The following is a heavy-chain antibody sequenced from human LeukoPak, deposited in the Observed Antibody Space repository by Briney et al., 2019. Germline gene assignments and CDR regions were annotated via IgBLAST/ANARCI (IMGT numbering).Heavy chain of an antibody. V-gene: IGHV1-2*02. CDR1: GYTFTGYY. J-gene: IGHJ4*02. Sequence: ASVKVSCTASGYTFTGYYMHRVRQAPGQGLEWMGWINPNSGGTNYAQKFQGRVTMTRDTSISTAYMELSRLRSDDTAVYYCAREHRSSSDFLSWGQGTLVTVSS. D-gene: IGHD6-6*01. CDR2: INPNSGGT. CDR3: AREHRSSSDFLS.